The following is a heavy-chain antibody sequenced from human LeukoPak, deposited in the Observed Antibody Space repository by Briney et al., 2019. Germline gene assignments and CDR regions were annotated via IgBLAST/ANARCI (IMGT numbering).Heavy chain of an antibody. CDR1: GGTFSSYA. D-gene: IGHD4-23*01. V-gene: IGHV1-69*13. J-gene: IGHJ6*02. CDR2: IIPIYGTA. Sequence: GASVKVSCKASGGTFSSYAISWVRQAPGQGLEWMGGIIPIYGTANYAQKFQGRVTITADESTSTAYMELSSLRSEDTAVYYCARPVAPYYYYGMDVWGQGTTVTVSS. CDR3: ARPVAPYYYYGMDV.